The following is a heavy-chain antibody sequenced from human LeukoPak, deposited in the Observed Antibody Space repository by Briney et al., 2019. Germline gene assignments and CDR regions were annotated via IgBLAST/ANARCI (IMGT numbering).Heavy chain of an antibody. D-gene: IGHD4/OR15-4a*01. Sequence: GGSLRLSCAASGFTFTTSWMSRVLQAPGKGLEWVADMNPDGSTRVYVDSVQGRFTISRDNAKNSVYLRINSLKGEDTAVYYCARDPFHGALDYWGQGTLVTVSS. CDR1: GFTFTTSW. J-gene: IGHJ4*02. V-gene: IGHV3-7*01. CDR2: MNPDGSTR. CDR3: ARDPFHGALDY.